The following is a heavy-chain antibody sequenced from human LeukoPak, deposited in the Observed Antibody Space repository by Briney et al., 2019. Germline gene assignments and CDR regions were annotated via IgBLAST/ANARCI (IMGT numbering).Heavy chain of an antibody. CDR3: ARDSYGMDL. CDR2: MSYDGRTE. V-gene: IGHV3-30*04. CDR1: GFTFSNFY. J-gene: IGHJ6*03. D-gene: IGHD3-10*01. Sequence: GGTLRLSCEASGFTFSNFYMHWARQAPGKGLEWVAVMSYDGRTEHHADSVKSRFTISRDNSKNTLYLQMNSLRIDDTAIYYCARDSYGMDLWGKGTTVTVSS.